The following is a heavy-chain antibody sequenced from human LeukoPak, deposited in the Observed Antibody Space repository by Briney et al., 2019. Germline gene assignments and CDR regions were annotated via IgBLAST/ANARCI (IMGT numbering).Heavy chain of an antibody. Sequence: GRSLRLSCAASGFTFDDYAMHRVRQGPGKGLEWVAGISWNRTIIGYADSVRGRFTISRDNAQNSLFLQMNILRAEDTALYYFAKDLGFCSGDSCYSDGMDVWGQGTTVTVSS. D-gene: IGHD2-15*01. CDR2: ISWNRTII. V-gene: IGHV3-9*01. CDR3: AKDLGFCSGDSCYSDGMDV. CDR1: GFTFDDYA. J-gene: IGHJ6*02.